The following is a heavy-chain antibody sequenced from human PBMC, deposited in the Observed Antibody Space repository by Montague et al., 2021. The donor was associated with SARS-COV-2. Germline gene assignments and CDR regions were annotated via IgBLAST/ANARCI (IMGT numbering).Heavy chain of an antibody. CDR1: GGAMSSYY. V-gene: IGHV4-59*08. D-gene: IGHD6-19*01. J-gene: IGHJ5*02. CDR2: IYYSGST. Sequence: SETLSLTCTVSGGAMSSYYWSWIRQPPGEGLEWIGYIYYSGSTXXXPSXXXRVTISVDTSKNQFSLKLSSVTAADTAADYCARHGCSSGRHRCGFDPWGQGTLVTVSS. CDR3: ARHGCSSGRHRCGFDP.